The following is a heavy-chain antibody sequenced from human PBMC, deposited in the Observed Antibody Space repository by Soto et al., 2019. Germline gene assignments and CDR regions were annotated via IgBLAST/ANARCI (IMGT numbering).Heavy chain of an antibody. V-gene: IGHV4-59*08. D-gene: IGHD3-22*01. CDR3: MLGSGWKDFDY. J-gene: IGHJ4*02. Sequence: SETLSLTCTVSGGSISSYYWSWIRQPPGKGLEWIGYIYYCGSTNYNPSLKSRVTISVDTSKNQFSLKLSSLTAADTAVYYCMLGSGWKDFDYWGQGTLVTVSS. CDR1: GGSISSYY. CDR2: IYYCGST.